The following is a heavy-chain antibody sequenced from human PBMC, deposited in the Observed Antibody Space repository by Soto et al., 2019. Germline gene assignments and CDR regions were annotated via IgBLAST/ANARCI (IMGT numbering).Heavy chain of an antibody. CDR2: IIPIFGTA. CDR3: ARGRYYYGSGSFYYYYYYMDV. CDR1: GGTFSSYA. Sequence: SVKVSCKASGGTFSSYAISWVRQAPGQGLEWMGGIIPIFGTANYAQKYQGRVTMNRNTSISTDYMELSSLRTEDTAVYYCARGRYYYGSGSFYYYYYYMDVWGKGTTVTVSS. V-gene: IGHV1-69*05. D-gene: IGHD3-10*01. J-gene: IGHJ6*03.